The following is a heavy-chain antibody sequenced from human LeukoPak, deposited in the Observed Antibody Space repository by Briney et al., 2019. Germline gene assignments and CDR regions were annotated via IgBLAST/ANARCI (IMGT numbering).Heavy chain of an antibody. CDR2: IRYNGNNQ. D-gene: IGHD3-10*01. CDR3: AKDSAFYYIDV. Sequence: PGGSLRLSCAASGFTFNNYGMHWVRQAPGKGLEWVAFIRYNGNNQYYADSVKGRFTISRDNSKNTLYLQTNSPKGDDTAVYYCAKDSAFYYIDVWGKGTTVIISS. J-gene: IGHJ6*03. V-gene: IGHV3-30*02. CDR1: GFTFNNYG.